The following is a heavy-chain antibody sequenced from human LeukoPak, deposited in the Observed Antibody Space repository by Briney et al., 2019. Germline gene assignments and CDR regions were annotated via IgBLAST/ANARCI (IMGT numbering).Heavy chain of an antibody. CDR3: ARAPGIHYDSTVIAH. Sequence: PGRSLRLSCAASGFTFSSYAMHWVRQVPGKGLEWVSGINWNSASIGYADSVKGRFTISRDNAKNSLYLQMNSLRAEDTAMYYCARAPGIHYDSTVIAHWGQGTLVTVSS. V-gene: IGHV3-9*01. CDR1: GFTFSSYA. J-gene: IGHJ4*02. D-gene: IGHD3-22*01. CDR2: INWNSASI.